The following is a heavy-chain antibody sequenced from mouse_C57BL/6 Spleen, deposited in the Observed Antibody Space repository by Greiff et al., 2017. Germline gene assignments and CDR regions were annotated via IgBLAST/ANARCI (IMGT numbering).Heavy chain of an antibody. Sequence: QVQLQQPGAELVKPGASVKLSCKASGYTFTSYWMHWVKQRPGQGLEWIGMIHPNSGSTNYNEKFKSKATLTVDKSSSTAYMQLSSLTSEDSAVYYCARPHYYDSNYDAMDYWGQGTSVTVSS. CDR2: IHPNSGST. J-gene: IGHJ4*01. V-gene: IGHV1-64*01. CDR3: ARPHYYDSNYDAMDY. CDR1: GYTFTSYW. D-gene: IGHD1-1*01.